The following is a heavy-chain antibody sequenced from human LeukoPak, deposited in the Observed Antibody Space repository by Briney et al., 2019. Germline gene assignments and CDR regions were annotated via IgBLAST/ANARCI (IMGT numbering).Heavy chain of an antibody. J-gene: IGHJ3*02. CDR2: IIPIFGTA. D-gene: IGHD6-13*01. Sequence: SVKVSFKASGGTFISYAISWVRQAPGQGLEWMGGIIPIFGTANYAQKFQGRVTITADESTSTAYMELSSLRSEDTAVYYCARGGPYSSSWLYDAFDIWGQGTMVTVSS. V-gene: IGHV1-69*01. CDR3: ARGGPYSSSWLYDAFDI. CDR1: GGTFISYA.